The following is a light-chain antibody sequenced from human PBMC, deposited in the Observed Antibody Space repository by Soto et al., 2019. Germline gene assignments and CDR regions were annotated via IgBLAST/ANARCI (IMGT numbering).Light chain of an antibody. V-gene: IGLV1-40*01. CDR1: SSNIGAGYD. Sequence: QSVLTQPPSVSGAPGQRVTISCTGSSSNIGAGYDVHWYQQLPGTAPKLLLYGNSNRPSGVPDRFSGSKSGTSASLAITGLQAEDEADYYCQSYDSSLSVHYVFGTGTKLTVL. CDR3: QSYDSSLSVHYV. CDR2: GNS. J-gene: IGLJ1*01.